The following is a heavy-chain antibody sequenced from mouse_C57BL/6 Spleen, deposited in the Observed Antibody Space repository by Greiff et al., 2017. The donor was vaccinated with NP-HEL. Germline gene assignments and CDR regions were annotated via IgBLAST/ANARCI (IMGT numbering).Heavy chain of an antibody. CDR2: IYPGSGNT. CDR1: GYTFTDYY. D-gene: IGHD3-1*01. V-gene: IGHV1-84*01. CDR3: ARRATAYAMDY. Sequence: VQGVESGPELVKPGASVKISCKASGYTFTDYYINWVKQRPGQGLEWIGWIYPGSGNTKYNEKFKGKATLTVDTSSSTAYMQLSSLTSEDSAVYFCARRATAYAMDYWGQGTSVTVSS. J-gene: IGHJ4*01.